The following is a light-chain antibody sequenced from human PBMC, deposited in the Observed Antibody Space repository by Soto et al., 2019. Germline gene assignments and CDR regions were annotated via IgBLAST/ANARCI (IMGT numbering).Light chain of an antibody. Sequence: SPGTLSLKPGERATLSCRASQSVSSSYLAWYQQKPGQAPRLLIYGASSRATGIPDRFSGSGSGTDFTLTISRLEPEDFAVYYCQQYGSSPRTFGHRTRLEIK. J-gene: IGKJ5*01. CDR3: QQYGSSPRT. CDR2: GAS. CDR1: QSVSSSY. V-gene: IGKV3-20*01.